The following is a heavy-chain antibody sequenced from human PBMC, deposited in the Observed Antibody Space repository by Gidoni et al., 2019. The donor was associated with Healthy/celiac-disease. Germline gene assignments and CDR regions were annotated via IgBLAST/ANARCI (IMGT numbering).Heavy chain of an antibody. J-gene: IGHJ6*02. CDR2: INSDGSST. Sequence: EVLPVESGGGLVQPGGSLRLPCAASGFPFSSYWMHWVRQAPGKGLVWVPRINSDGSSTSYADSVKGRCTISRDNAKNTLYLQMNRVRAEDTDVYYCARVPTSGYYYYGMDVWGQGTTVTVSS. V-gene: IGHV3-74*01. CDR3: ARVPTSGYYYYGMDV. CDR1: GFPFSSYW. D-gene: IGHD3-10*01.